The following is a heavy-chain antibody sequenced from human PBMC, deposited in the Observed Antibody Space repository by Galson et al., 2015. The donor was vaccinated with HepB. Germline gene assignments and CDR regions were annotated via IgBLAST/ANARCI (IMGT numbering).Heavy chain of an antibody. D-gene: IGHD1-26*01. V-gene: IGHV3-48*02. Sequence: SLRLSCAASGFTFSSYSMNWVRQAPGKGLEWVSYISSSSSTIYYADSVKGRFTISRDNAKNSLYLQMNSLRDEDTAVYYCARDDREGIEWEHHWVDAFDVWGQGTMVTVSS. CDR1: GFTFSSYS. CDR2: ISSSSSTI. J-gene: IGHJ3*01. CDR3: ARDDREGIEWEHHWVDAFDV.